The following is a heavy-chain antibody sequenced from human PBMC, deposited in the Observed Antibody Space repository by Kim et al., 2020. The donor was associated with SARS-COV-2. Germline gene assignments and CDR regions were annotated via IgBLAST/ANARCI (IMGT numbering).Heavy chain of an antibody. CDR3: ARGGLLWFGELSYFDY. V-gene: IGHV4-30-4*01. CDR1: GGSISSGDYY. CDR2: IYYSGST. Sequence: SETLSLTCTVSGGSISSGDYYWSWIRQPPGKGLEWIGYIYYSGSTYYNPSLKSRVTISVDTSKNQFSLKLSSVTAADTAVYYCARGGLLWFGELSYFDYWGQGTLVTVSS. D-gene: IGHD3-10*01. J-gene: IGHJ4*02.